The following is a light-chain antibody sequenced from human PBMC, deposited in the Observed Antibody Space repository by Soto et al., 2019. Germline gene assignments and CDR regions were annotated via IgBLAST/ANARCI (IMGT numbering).Light chain of an antibody. CDR1: QSVSSSY. CDR3: QQSGSSSGWT. J-gene: IGKJ1*01. Sequence: IVLTQSPGTLSLSPGERATLSCRASQSVSSSYLAWYQQKPGQAPRLLIYGASNRATGIPDRFSGSGSGIDFTLTISRLEPEDFAAYYCQQSGSSSGWTFGQGTKVDIK. CDR2: GAS. V-gene: IGKV3-20*01.